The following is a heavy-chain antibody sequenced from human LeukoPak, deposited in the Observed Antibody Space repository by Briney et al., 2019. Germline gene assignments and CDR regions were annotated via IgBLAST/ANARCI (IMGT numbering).Heavy chain of an antibody. CDR2: FYYTGST. Sequence: SETLSLTCTVSHGSIISGAYDWVWIRQPPGRGLEWLGSFYYTGSTYYNPSLKSRVTISVDTSKNQFSLKLSSVTAADTAVYYCARHLYSSTRHPTFDYWGQGTLVTVSS. D-gene: IGHD6-13*01. CDR1: HGSIISGAYD. CDR3: ARHLYSSTRHPTFDY. J-gene: IGHJ4*02. V-gene: IGHV4-39*01.